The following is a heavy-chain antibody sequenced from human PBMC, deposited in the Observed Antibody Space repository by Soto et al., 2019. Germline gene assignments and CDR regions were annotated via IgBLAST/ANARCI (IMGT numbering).Heavy chain of an antibody. CDR1: GFTFTSYS. CDR3: ARDLGDSSGYYLSDY. J-gene: IGHJ4*02. D-gene: IGHD3-22*01. V-gene: IGHV3-21*01. CDR2: ISSSSSYI. Sequence: EVQLVNSGGGLVKPGGSLRLSCAASGFTFTSYSMNWVRQAPGKGLEWVASISSSSSYIYYADSVKGRFTISRDNAKNSLYLQMNSLRAEDTAVYYCARDLGDSSGYYLSDYWGQGTLVTVSS.